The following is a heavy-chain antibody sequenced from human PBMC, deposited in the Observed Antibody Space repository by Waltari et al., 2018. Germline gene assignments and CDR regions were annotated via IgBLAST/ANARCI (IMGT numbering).Heavy chain of an antibody. CDR3: ARDTGGWYYDV. Sequence: QVQLLQSGPGLVKPSETLSLTCTVPDGSLRIFYWTGIRQPPGKGPEWIWCISTTGGTKYNPSLQSRVSFSVDTSKNQFSLRLTSVTAADTALYYCARDTGGWYYDVWGRGSLVTVSA. J-gene: IGHJ2*01. CDR1: DGSLRIFY. CDR2: ISTTGGT. D-gene: IGHD3-10*01. V-gene: IGHV4-59*01.